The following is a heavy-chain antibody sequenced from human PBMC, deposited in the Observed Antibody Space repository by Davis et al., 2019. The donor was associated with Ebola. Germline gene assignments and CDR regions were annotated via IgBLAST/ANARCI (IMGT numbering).Heavy chain of an antibody. CDR3: ARHSYDSSGFFHYYGMDV. V-gene: IGHV4-39*01. J-gene: IGHJ6*02. D-gene: IGHD3-22*01. CDR1: GGSISSGDYY. CDR2: IYYSGST. Sequence: SETLSLTCTVSGGSISSGDYYWSWIRQPPGKGLEWIGSIYYSGSTYYNPSLKSRVTISVDTSKNQFSLKLSSVTAADTAVYYCARHSYDSSGFFHYYGMDVWGQGTTVTVSS.